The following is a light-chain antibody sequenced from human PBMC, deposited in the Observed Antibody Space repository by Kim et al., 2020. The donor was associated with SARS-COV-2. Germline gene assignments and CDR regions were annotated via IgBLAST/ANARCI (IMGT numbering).Light chain of an antibody. CDR1: QDIYNY. CDR3: QKYDSAPLT. V-gene: IGKV1-27*01. Sequence: DIQMTQSPSSLSASIGDRVTVTCRASQDIYNYLAWYQQKPGKVPKLLIYAASALQSEVPSRFSGSGFGTDFTLTISSLQPEDVAIYYCQKYDSAPLTFGGGTKVDIK. J-gene: IGKJ4*01. CDR2: AAS.